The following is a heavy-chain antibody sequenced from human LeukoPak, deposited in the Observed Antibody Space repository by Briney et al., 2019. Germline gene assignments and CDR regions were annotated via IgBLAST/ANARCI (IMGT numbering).Heavy chain of an antibody. CDR3: ARWFGELLGGHWFDP. Sequence: KPSETLSLTCAVYGGSFSGYYWSWIRQHPGKGLEWIGYIYYSGSTYYSPSLKSRVTISVDTSKNQFSLKLSSVTAADTAVYYCARWFGELLGGHWFDPWGQGTLVTVSS. J-gene: IGHJ5*02. CDR2: IYYSGST. CDR1: GGSFSGYY. V-gene: IGHV4-31*11. D-gene: IGHD3-10*01.